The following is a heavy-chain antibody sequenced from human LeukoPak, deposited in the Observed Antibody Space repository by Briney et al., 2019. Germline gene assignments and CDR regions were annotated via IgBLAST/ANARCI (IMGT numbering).Heavy chain of an antibody. J-gene: IGHJ5*02. CDR2: INHSGST. V-gene: IGHV4-34*01. CDR3: ARGMSAAYDYNWFDP. D-gene: IGHD5-12*01. CDR1: GGSFSGYY. Sequence: PSETLSLTCAVYGGSFSGYYWSWIRQPPGKGLEWIGEINHSGSTNYNPSLKSRVTMSVDTSNNQFSLKLNSVTAADTAVYFCARGMSAAYDYNWFDPWGEGTLVTVSS.